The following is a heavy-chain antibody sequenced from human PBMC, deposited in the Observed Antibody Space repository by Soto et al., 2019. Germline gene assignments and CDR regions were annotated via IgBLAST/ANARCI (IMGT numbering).Heavy chain of an antibody. Sequence: QVQLQESGPGLVTPSQTLSLTCTVSGGSISSGGYYWSWIRQHPGKGLEWIGYIYYSGSTSYNPSLKSRVTMXXDXSXXQFSLKLSSVTAADTAVYYCARDGGYGSGSYRFDYWGQGTLVTVSS. CDR2: IYYSGST. J-gene: IGHJ4*02. CDR1: GGSISSGGYY. V-gene: IGHV4-31*03. CDR3: ARDGGYGSGSYRFDY. D-gene: IGHD3-10*01.